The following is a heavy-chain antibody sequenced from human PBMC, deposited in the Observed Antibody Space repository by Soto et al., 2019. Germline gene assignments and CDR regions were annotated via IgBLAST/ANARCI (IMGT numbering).Heavy chain of an antibody. V-gene: IGHV3-21*01. D-gene: IGHD2-2*01. Sequence: KPGGSLRLSCAASGFTFSSYSMNWVRQAPGKGLEWVSSISSSSSYIYYADSVKGRFTISRDNAKNSLYLQMNSLRAEDTAVYYCARDEGIVVVPAARYYYYYGMDVWGQGTTVTVSS. CDR3: ARDEGIVVVPAARYYYYYGMDV. CDR1: GFTFSSYS. J-gene: IGHJ6*02. CDR2: ISSSSSYI.